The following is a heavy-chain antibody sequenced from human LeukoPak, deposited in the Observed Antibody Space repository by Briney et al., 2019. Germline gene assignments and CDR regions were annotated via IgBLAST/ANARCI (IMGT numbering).Heavy chain of an antibody. D-gene: IGHD6-6*01. V-gene: IGHV1-69*13. CDR2: IIPIFGTA. CDR3: ARLDEYSSSSRYYGMDV. Sequence: SVKVSCKASGGTFSSYGISWVRQAPGQGLEWMGGIIPIFGTANYAQKFQGRVTITADESTSTAYMELSSLRSEDAAVYYCARLDEYSSSSRYYGMDVWGQGTTVTVSS. J-gene: IGHJ6*02. CDR1: GGTFSSYG.